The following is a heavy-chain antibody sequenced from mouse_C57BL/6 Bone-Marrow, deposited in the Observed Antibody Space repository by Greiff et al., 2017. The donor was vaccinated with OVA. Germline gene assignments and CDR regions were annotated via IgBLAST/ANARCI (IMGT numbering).Heavy chain of an antibody. V-gene: IGHV5-16*01. CDR3: AREQECKYFDV. CDR2: INYDGSST. Sequence: EVKLEESEGGLVQPGSSMKLSCTASGFTFSDYYMAWVRQVPEKGLEWVANINYDGSSTYYLDSLKIRFIISRDNAKNILYLQMSSLKSEDTATYYGAREQECKYFDVWGTGTTVTVSA. D-gene: IGHD6-5*01. J-gene: IGHJ1*03. CDR1: GFTFSDYY.